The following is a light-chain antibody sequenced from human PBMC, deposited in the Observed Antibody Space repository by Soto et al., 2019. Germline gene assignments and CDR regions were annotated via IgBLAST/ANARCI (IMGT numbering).Light chain of an antibody. J-gene: IGKJ4*01. CDR3: QQLYVTPLP. Sequence: DMEMTQSPSSLSASVGDRVTITCRASQSISNYLNWYQHKPGKVPKLLIYAASSLQSGVPTRFIGIVSGTYFTLTINSLQPEDFATYFCQQLYVTPLPFGGGTKIQIK. CDR1: QSISNY. V-gene: IGKV1-39*01. CDR2: AAS.